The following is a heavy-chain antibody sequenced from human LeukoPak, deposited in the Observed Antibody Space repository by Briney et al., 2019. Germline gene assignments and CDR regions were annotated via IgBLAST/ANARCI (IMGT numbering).Heavy chain of an antibody. CDR2: IIPIFGTA. CDR3: ARFQRLHYYFDY. Sequence: SVKVSCKASGGTFSSYAISWVRQAPGQGLEWLGGIIPIFGTANYAQKFQGRVTITADESTSTAYMELSSLRSEDTAVYYCARFQRLHYYFDYWGQGTLVTVSS. V-gene: IGHV1-69*13. J-gene: IGHJ4*02. CDR1: GGTFSSYA.